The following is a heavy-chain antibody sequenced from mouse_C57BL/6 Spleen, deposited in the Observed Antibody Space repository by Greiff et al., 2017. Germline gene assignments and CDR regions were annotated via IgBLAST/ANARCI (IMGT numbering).Heavy chain of an antibody. CDR1: GFSLTSYG. CDR3: ARKRNWDVNYAMDY. D-gene: IGHD4-1*01. CDR2: IWSGGST. V-gene: IGHV2-2*01. J-gene: IGHJ4*01. Sequence: QVQLKESGPGLVQPSQSLSITCTVSGFSLTSYGVHWVRQSPGKGLEWLGVIWSGGSTDYNAAFISRLSISKDNSKSQVFFKMNSLQADDTAIYYCARKRNWDVNYAMDYWGQGTSVTVSS.